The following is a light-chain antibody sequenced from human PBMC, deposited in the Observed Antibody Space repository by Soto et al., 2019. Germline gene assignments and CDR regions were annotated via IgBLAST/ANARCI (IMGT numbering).Light chain of an antibody. Sequence: AIQLTQSPSSLSASVGDRVTITCRASHDIASALAWYQQQPGKPPKLMIYDASTLEGGVPSRFSGSGSGTDFTLTISGLQPEDFATYHCQQFNYFRVTFGQGTRLEI. CDR2: DAS. CDR3: QQFNYFRVT. J-gene: IGKJ5*01. CDR1: HDIASA. V-gene: IGKV1D-13*01.